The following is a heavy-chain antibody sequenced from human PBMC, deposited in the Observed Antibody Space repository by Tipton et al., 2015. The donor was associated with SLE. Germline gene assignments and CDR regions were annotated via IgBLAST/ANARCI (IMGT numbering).Heavy chain of an antibody. CDR2: IKQDGGEQ. Sequence: SLRLSCAASGFTFSTYWMSWVRQAPGKGLEWVANIKQDGGEQNYVDSVKGRLIISRDNAQNALYLQMNNLRAEDTAVYYCAREGGSYYPSSYFDYWGQGTLVPVSS. J-gene: IGHJ4*02. D-gene: IGHD1-26*01. V-gene: IGHV3-7*01. CDR1: GFTFSTYW. CDR3: AREGGSYYPSSYFDY.